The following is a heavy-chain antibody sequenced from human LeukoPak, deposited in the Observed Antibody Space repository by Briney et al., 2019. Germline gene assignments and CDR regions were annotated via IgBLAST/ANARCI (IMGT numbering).Heavy chain of an antibody. D-gene: IGHD6-19*01. Sequence: GGSLRLACAASGFTFSSYAMSWVRQAPGKGLEWVSAISGSGGSTYYADSVKGRFTISRDNSKNTLYLQMNSLRAEDTAVYYCARSGWPYYFDYWGQGTLVTVSS. CDR3: ARSGWPYYFDY. CDR1: GFTFSSYA. J-gene: IGHJ4*02. V-gene: IGHV3-23*01. CDR2: ISGSGGST.